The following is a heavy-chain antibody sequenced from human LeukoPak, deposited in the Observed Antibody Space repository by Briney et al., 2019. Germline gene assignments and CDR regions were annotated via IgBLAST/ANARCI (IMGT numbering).Heavy chain of an antibody. J-gene: IGHJ4*02. CDR2: INPNSGGT. CDR1: GYTFTGYY. V-gene: IGHV1-2*02. Sequence: ASVKVSCKASGYTFTGYYMHWVRQAPGQGLEWMGWINPNSGGTNYAQKFQGRVIMTRDTSISTAYMELSRLRSDDTAVYYCARVTYYYDSSGYLQVGYFDYWGQGTLVTVSS. CDR3: ARVTYYYDSSGYLQVGYFDY. D-gene: IGHD3-22*01.